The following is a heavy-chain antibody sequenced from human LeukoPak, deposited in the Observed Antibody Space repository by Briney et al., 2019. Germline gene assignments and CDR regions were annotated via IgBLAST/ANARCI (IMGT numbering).Heavy chain of an antibody. CDR2: ISGSGSST. CDR1: GFTFNNYA. CDR3: SKQGSGSHYKFDY. Sequence: PGWSPTLSYAASGFTFNNYAMSGVRQAPRKGLEGVSAISGSGSSTYYADSVKGRFTLSRDNSQNTLFLQMNSLRPEDTAVYYLSKQGSGSHYKFDYWGQGALVTVSS. D-gene: IGHD3-10*01. V-gene: IGHV3-23*01. J-gene: IGHJ4*02.